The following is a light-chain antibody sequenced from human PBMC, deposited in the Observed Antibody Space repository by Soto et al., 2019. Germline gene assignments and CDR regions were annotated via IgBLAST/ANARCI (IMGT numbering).Light chain of an antibody. J-gene: IGKJ3*01. CDR1: QGISNY. CDR3: QKYNSGPPVT. CDR2: AAS. Sequence: DIQMTQSPSSLSASVGDRVTITCRASQGISNYLAWYQQKPGQVPKLLIYAASTLQSGVPSRFSGSGSGTHFTLTISSLQPEDVGSYYCQKYNSGPPVTFGPGTKVDIK. V-gene: IGKV1-27*01.